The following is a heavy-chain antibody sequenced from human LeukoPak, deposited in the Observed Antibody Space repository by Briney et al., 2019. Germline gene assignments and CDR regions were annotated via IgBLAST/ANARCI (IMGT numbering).Heavy chain of an antibody. D-gene: IGHD1-26*01. CDR1: GFTFSNAW. V-gene: IGHV3-15*01. CDR2: IKSKTDGGTT. J-gene: IGHJ3*02. Sequence: GGSLRLSCAASGFTFSNAWMSWVRQAPGKGLEWVGRIKSKTDGGTTDYAAPVKGRFTISRDDSKNTLYLQMNSLKTEDTAVYYCTTVGGSQPPRRNDDAFDIWGQGTMVTVSS. CDR3: TTVGGSQPPRRNDDAFDI.